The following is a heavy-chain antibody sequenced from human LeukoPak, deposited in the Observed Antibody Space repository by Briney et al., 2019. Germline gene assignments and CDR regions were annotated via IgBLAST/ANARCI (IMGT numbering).Heavy chain of an antibody. J-gene: IGHJ4*02. CDR2: IYYSGST. V-gene: IGHV4-59*01. Sequence: PSETLSLTCTVSGGSISSYYWSWIRQPPGKGLEWIGYIYYSGSTNYNPSLKSRVTISVDTSKNQFSLKLSSVTAADTAVYYCARGYCSSTSCYPDYWGQGTLVTASS. D-gene: IGHD2-2*01. CDR3: ARGYCSSTSCYPDY. CDR1: GGSISSYY.